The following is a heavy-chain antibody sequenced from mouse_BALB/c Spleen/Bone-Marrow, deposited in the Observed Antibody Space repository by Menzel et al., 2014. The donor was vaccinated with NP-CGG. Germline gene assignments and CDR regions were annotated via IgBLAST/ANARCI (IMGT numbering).Heavy chain of an antibody. J-gene: IGHJ2*01. Sequence: EVMLVESGGGLMEPGGSLKLSCAASGFTFSDYYMYWVRQTPEKRLEWVATISDGGTYSYYADSVKGRFTISRDNAKSNLYLQVNSLKSEDTAMYYCARGMGDYWGQGTAPTVSS. CDR3: ARGMGDY. D-gene: IGHD2-10*02. CDR2: ISDGGTYS. CDR1: GFTFSDYY. V-gene: IGHV5-4*02.